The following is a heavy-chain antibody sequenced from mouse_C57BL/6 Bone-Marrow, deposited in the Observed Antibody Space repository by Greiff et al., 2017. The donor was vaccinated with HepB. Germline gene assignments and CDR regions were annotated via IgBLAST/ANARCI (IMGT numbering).Heavy chain of an antibody. Sequence: QVQLQQSGAELVRPGASVKLSCKASGYTFTDYYINWVKQRPGQGLEWIARIYPGSGNTYYNEKFKGKATLTAEKSSSTAYMQLSSLTSEDSAVYFCARANGSSYEFAYWGQGTLVTVSA. CDR3: ARANGSSYEFAY. CDR2: IYPGSGNT. V-gene: IGHV1-76*01. CDR1: GYTFTDYY. D-gene: IGHD1-1*01. J-gene: IGHJ3*01.